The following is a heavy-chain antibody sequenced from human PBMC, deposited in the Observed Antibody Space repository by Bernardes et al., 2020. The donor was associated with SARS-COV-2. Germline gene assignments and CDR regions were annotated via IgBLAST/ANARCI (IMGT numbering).Heavy chain of an antibody. J-gene: IGHJ4*02. CDR2: INSDGSVI. D-gene: IGHD3-22*01. CDR3: ARSDFFDGSGYYFGH. CDR1: GFSFSNAW. Sequence: GWSLSLSCAASGFSFSNAWVHWVRQTPGKGLVWVSRINSDGSVIDYADSVKGRFTISRDNAKNTLYLRMNSLRAEDTAIYYCARSDFFDGSGYYFGHWGQGTLVTVSS. V-gene: IGHV3-74*01.